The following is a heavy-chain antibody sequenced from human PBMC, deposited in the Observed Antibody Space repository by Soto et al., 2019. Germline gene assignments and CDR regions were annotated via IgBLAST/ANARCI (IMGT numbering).Heavy chain of an antibody. CDR1: GFTFSSYA. V-gene: IGHV3-23*01. J-gene: IGHJ4*02. D-gene: IGHD4-17*01. CDR2: ISGSDGST. Sequence: GGSLRLSCAASGFTFSSYAMSWVRQAPGKGLEWVSAISGSDGSTYYADSVKGRFTISRDNSKNTLYLQMNSLRAEDTAVYYCAKDLDYGGNSWTFDYWGQGTLVTVSS. CDR3: AKDLDYGGNSWTFDY.